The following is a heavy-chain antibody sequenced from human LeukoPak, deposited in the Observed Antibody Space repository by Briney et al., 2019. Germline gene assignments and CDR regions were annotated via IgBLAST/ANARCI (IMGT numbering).Heavy chain of an antibody. CDR1: GHTFTSYD. CDR3: ARALAGTAELDV. V-gene: IGHV1-8*01. J-gene: IGHJ6*04. CDR2: MNPNNGNT. D-gene: IGHD1-1*01. Sequence: ASVKVSCKASGHTFTSYDIHWVRQATGQGLEWMGRMNPNNGNTGDARKFQGRVTMTRDPSISTAYMELSSLRSEDTGVYFCARALAGTAELDVWGKGTTVTVSS.